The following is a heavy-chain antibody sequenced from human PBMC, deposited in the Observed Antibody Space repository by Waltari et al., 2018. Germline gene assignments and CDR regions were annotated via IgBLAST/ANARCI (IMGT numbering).Heavy chain of an antibody. Sequence: QVQLQQWGAGLLKPSETLSLTCAVYGGSFSGYYWSWIRQPPGKGLEWIGEINPSGSTNYNPSLKSRVPRSVDTSKTQFSLKLSSVTAADTAVYYCARDRGHYYGSGSYDYWGQGTLVTVSS. CDR1: GGSFSGYY. CDR2: INPSGST. D-gene: IGHD3-10*01. CDR3: ARDRGHYYGSGSYDY. V-gene: IGHV4-34*01. J-gene: IGHJ4*02.